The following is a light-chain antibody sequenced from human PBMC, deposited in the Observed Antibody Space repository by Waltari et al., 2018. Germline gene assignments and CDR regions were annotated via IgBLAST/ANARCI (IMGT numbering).Light chain of an antibody. V-gene: IGLV2-14*03. Sequence: QSVLTQPASVSGSPGQTTTISCTGTSSDGGDYYYVSWYQQHTGTAPKVLIYDVSKRPSRVSNRFSGSKSGNTAILTSSGLQPEDEADYYCNSYTDTTWVFGGGTKLTVL. CDR1: SSDGGDYYY. J-gene: IGLJ3*02. CDR2: DVS. CDR3: NSYTDTTWV.